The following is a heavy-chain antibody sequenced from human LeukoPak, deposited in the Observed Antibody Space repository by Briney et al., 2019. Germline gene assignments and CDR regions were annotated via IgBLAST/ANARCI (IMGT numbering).Heavy chain of an antibody. CDR3: AKAKGPYCSGGSCLAPFDY. CDR2: ITGSDGTT. D-gene: IGHD2-15*01. J-gene: IGHJ4*02. Sequence: GGSLRLSCAASGFTFSSYGMHWVRQAPGKGLEWVSAITGSDGTTYYADSVKGRFTISRDNSKNTLFLQMNSLRADDTAVYYCAKAKGPYCSGGSCLAPFDYWGQGTLVTVSS. V-gene: IGHV3-23*01. CDR1: GFTFSSYG.